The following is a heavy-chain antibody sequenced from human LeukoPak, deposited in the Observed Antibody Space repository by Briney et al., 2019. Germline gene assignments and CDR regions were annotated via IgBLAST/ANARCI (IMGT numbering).Heavy chain of an antibody. V-gene: IGHV3-15*01. J-gene: IGHJ6*02. CDR1: GFTFSKAW. D-gene: IGHD4-17*01. CDR2: IKSKIDGGTI. CDR3: TTTTVTKDGLDV. Sequence: GGSLRLSYAASGFTFSKAWMSWVRQAPGRGLEWVGRIKSKIDGGTIEYAAPVKGRFTISRDDSKNTQYLQMNSLKTEDTAVYYCTTTTVTKDGLDVWGQGTTVTVSS.